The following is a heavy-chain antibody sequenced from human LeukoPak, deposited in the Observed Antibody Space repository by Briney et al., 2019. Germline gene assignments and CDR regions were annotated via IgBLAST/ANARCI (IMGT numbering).Heavy chain of an antibody. CDR1: GFTFSSYW. V-gene: IGHV3-7*01. CDR2: IKQDGSEK. D-gene: IGHD6-13*01. CDR3: ARDIAAAGTRTYYYYYYMDV. Sequence: GGSLRLSCAVSGFTFSSYWMHWVRQAPGKGLEWVANIKQDGSEKYYVDSVKGRFTISRDNAKNSLYLQMNSLRAEDTAVYYCARDIAAAGTRTYYYYYYMDVWGKGTTVTVSS. J-gene: IGHJ6*03.